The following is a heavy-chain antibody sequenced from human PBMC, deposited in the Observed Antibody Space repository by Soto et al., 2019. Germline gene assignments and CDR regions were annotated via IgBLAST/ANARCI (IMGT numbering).Heavy chain of an antibody. CDR1: GGSITSSSYY. CDR2: IYYSGST. CDR3: ASSNIAAAGFYYYGMDV. V-gene: IGHV4-39*01. Sequence: SVTLSLTCTVSGGSITSSSYYWVWIRQPPGKGLEWIGNIYYSGSTYYNPSLKSRVTISVDTSKNQFSLKLSSVTAADTAVYYCASSNIAAAGFYYYGMDVWGRGTTVT. D-gene: IGHD6-13*01. J-gene: IGHJ6*02.